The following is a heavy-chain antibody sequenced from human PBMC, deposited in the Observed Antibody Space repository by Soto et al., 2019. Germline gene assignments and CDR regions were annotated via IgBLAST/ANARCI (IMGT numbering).Heavy chain of an antibody. V-gene: IGHV4-59*08. CDR3: ARRYGPGFDY. CDR1: GGSISSYY. J-gene: IGHJ4*02. D-gene: IGHD4-17*01. CDR2: IYSSGST. Sequence: QVQLQESGPGLVKPSETLSLTCTVSGGSISSYYWSWIRQPPGKGLEWIGYIYSSGSTNYNPSLKRRVTTSVDPSTNQFSLKLSSVTAADTAVYYCARRYGPGFDYWGQGTLVTVSS.